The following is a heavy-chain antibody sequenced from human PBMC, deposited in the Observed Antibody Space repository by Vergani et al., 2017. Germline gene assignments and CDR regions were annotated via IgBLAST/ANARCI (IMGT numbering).Heavy chain of an antibody. J-gene: IGHJ6*02. CDR2: IHTSGST. D-gene: IGHD2-21*02. Sequence: QVQLQESGPGLVKPSQTLSLTCTVSGGSINSHNYYWSWIRQPAGKGLEWIGRIHTSGSTNYNPSLKSRVTMSEDTSKNQFSLKLSSVTAADTAVYYCARHLAYCGGDCYPYYYGMDVWGQG. CDR3: ARHLAYCGGDCYPYYYGMDV. V-gene: IGHV4-61*02. CDR1: GGSINSHNYY.